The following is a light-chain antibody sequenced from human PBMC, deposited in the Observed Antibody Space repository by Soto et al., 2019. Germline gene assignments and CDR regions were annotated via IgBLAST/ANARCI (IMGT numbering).Light chain of an antibody. J-gene: IGKJ1*01. V-gene: IGKV3-15*01. CDR1: QNIYYN. Sequence: ILMTQSPATVSVSPGESATLSCRASQNIYYNVAWYQQRPGQAPRLLIYRASTRAPGVPARFSGSRSGTEFTLTISSLQPEDFTVYSCLQYHNLWAFGQGTKVEI. CDR3: LQYHNLWA. CDR2: RAS.